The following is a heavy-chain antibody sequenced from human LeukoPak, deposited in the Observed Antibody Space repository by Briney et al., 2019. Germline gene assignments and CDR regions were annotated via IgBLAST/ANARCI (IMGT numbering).Heavy chain of an antibody. V-gene: IGHV4-4*02. Sequence: NPSGTLSLTCAVSGGSISSSNWWSWVRQPPGKGLEWIGEIYHSGSTNYNPSLKSRVTISVDKSKNQFSLKLSSVTAADTAVYYCARAGEEGNFGAFDIWGQGTMVTVSS. CDR3: ARAGEEGNFGAFDI. CDR2: IYHSGST. J-gene: IGHJ3*02. CDR1: GGSISSSNW. D-gene: IGHD3-16*01.